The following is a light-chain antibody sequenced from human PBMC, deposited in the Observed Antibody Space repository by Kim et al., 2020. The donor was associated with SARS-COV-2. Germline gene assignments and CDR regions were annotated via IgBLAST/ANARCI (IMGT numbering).Light chain of an antibody. J-gene: IGLJ2*01. CDR3: QAWDSRTVI. V-gene: IGLV3-1*01. CDR2: EGT. CDR1: TLGDKY. Sequence: VSPGQTASITCSGDTLGDKYACWYQQKPGQSPVLVIYEGTERPSGIPERFSGSKSGNTATLTITGTQAMDEADYYCQAWDSRTVIFGGGTQLTVL.